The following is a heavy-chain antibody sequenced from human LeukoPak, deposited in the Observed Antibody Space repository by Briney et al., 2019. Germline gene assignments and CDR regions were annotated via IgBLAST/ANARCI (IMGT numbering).Heavy chain of an antibody. CDR3: ATSVGPYGSKNGFDV. V-gene: IGHV4-59*08. CDR1: GGSISNYY. CDR2: IYCTGNT. Sequence: SETLSLTCTVSGGSISNYYWTWIRQAPGKELEWIGNIYCTGNTNYNPSLKSRLSMSVDTSRNHFSLTLTSVAVADTALYYCATSVGPYGSKNGFDVWGPGTMVTVSS. D-gene: IGHD6-19*01. J-gene: IGHJ3*01.